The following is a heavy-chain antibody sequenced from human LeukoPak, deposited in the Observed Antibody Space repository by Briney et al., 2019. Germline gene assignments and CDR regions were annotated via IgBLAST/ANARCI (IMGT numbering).Heavy chain of an antibody. CDR1: GYTFTSYY. CDR2: INPSGGST. D-gene: IGHD2-2*01. J-gene: IGHJ5*02. CDR3: ARDPYIVVVPAALGGWFDP. V-gene: IGHV1-46*01. Sequence: ASVKVSCKASGYTFTSYYMHWVRQAPGQGLEWMGIINPSGGSTSYAQKFQGRVTMTRDTSTSTVYMELSSLRSEDTAVYYCARDPYIVVVPAALGGWFDPWGQGTLVTVSS.